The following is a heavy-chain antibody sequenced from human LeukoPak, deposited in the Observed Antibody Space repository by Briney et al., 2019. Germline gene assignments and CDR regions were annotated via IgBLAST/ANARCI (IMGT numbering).Heavy chain of an antibody. Sequence: ASVKVSCKASGYTFTGYYMHWVRQAPGQGLEWMGWINPNSGGTDYAQKFQGRVTMTRDTSISTAYMELRRLRSDDTAVYYCARGLPAPADQYYMDVWGKGTTVTISS. CDR1: GYTFTGYY. CDR3: ARGLPAPADQYYMDV. J-gene: IGHJ6*03. D-gene: IGHD2-2*01. CDR2: INPNSGGT. V-gene: IGHV1-2*02.